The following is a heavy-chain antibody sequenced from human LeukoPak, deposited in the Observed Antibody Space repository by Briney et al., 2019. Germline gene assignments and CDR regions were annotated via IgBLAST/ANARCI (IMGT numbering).Heavy chain of an antibody. CDR2: ISHSGST. D-gene: IGHD6-13*01. CDR1: GYSISSGYY. CDR3: VRDATGSSWANWFDP. V-gene: IGHV4-38-2*02. Sequence: SETLSLTCTVSGYSISSGYYWGWIRQPPGKGLEWIGSISHSGSTFYNPSLKSRVTISADTSKNQFPLKLTSVTAADTAVYYCVRDATGSSWANWFDPWGQGTLVTVSS. J-gene: IGHJ5*02.